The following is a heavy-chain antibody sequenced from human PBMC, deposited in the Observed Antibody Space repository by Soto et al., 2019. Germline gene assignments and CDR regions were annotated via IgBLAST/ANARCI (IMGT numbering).Heavy chain of an antibody. V-gene: IGHV3-7*01. CDR1: GFTLSSSW. J-gene: IGHJ4*02. CDR3: ARYEGSGDKCYDY. D-gene: IGHD2-15*01. Sequence: HPGGSLRLSCVASGFTLSSSWMSWVRQAPGKGVEWVANIKQDGSEKYYVDSVKGRFTISRDNAENSLFLQMNSLRGEDTAVYYCARYEGSGDKCYDYWGEGPLVTVYS. CDR2: IKQDGSEK.